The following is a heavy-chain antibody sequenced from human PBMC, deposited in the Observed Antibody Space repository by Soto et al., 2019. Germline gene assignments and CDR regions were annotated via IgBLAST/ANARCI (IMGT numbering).Heavy chain of an antibody. V-gene: IGHV3-21*01. D-gene: IGHD4-17*01. CDR1: GFTFSVAS. CDR3: ATEGAYGDY. J-gene: IGHJ4*02. Sequence: LRLSCAASGFTFSVASMNWVRQAPGGGLEWVSSISGTSDYFSYADSVKGRFTISRDNAKNSLYLQMNSLRAEDTAVYYCATEGAYGDYWGQGTLVTVSS. CDR2: ISGTSDYF.